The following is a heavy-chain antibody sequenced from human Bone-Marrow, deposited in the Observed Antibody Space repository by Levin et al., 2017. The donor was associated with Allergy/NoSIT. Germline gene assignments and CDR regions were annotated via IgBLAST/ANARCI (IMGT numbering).Heavy chain of an antibody. Sequence: GGSLRLSCTASGFTFSSYWMSWVRQAPGKGLEWVANINPDASEKNYVDSVKGRFTISRDSAKNSVYLQMNSLRVEDTAVYYCARGGKWLDYWGQGTLVTVSS. V-gene: IGHV3-7*01. CDR1: GFTFSSYW. J-gene: IGHJ4*02. D-gene: IGHD5-12*01. CDR3: ARGGKWLDY. CDR2: INPDASEK.